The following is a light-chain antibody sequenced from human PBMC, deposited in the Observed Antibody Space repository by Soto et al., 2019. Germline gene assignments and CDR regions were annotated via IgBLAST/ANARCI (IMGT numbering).Light chain of an antibody. CDR3: QQYNSYWWT. CDR1: QSISSW. J-gene: IGKJ1*01. Sequence: DIQMTQSPSTLSASVGDRVTITCRASQSISSWLAWYQQKPGKAPKLLIYKASSLESGVPSRFSGSGSETEFTLTISSLQPDDFATYYCQQYNSYWWTFGQGTKVEIK. CDR2: KAS. V-gene: IGKV1-5*03.